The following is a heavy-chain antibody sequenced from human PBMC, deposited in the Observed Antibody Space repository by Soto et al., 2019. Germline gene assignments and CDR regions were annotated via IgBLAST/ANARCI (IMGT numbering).Heavy chain of an antibody. CDR1: GDSVSSNSSG. V-gene: IGHV6-1*01. CDR2: TDYRSKWLQ. Sequence: PAQTLSLTCVISGDSVSSNSSGWIWIRPSPSRGLEWLGRTDYRSKWLQDYAVSVKGRISINPETSKNQLSLQLNSGSPEDTAAYYCARVAPNSSGGTALDTWGQGTLLSVSS. J-gene: IGHJ5*02. CDR3: ARVAPNSSGGTALDT. D-gene: IGHD5-18*01.